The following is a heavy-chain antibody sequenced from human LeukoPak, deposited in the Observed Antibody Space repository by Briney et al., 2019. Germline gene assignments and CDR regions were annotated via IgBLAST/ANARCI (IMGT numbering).Heavy chain of an antibody. CDR3: ARDWEWELIFDY. CDR1: GYTFTSYY. Sequence: GASVKVSCEASGYTFTSYYMHWVRQAPGQGLEWMGIINPSGGSTSYAQKFQGRVTMTRDTSTSTVYMELSSLRSEDTAVYYCARDWEWELIFDYWGQGTLVTVSS. CDR2: INPSGGST. V-gene: IGHV1-46*01. D-gene: IGHD1-26*01. J-gene: IGHJ4*02.